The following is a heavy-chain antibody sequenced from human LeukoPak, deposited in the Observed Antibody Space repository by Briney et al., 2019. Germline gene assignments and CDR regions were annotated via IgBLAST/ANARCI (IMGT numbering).Heavy chain of an antibody. Sequence: PGRSLRLSCAASGFTFSSYAIPWVRQAPGKGLEWVAVISYDGSNKYYADSVKGRFTISRDNSKNTLYLQMNSLRAEDTAVYYCARDTYSSSWPDYWGQGTLVTVSS. D-gene: IGHD6-13*01. CDR3: ARDTYSSSWPDY. J-gene: IGHJ4*02. CDR1: GFTFSSYA. CDR2: ISYDGSNK. V-gene: IGHV3-30*04.